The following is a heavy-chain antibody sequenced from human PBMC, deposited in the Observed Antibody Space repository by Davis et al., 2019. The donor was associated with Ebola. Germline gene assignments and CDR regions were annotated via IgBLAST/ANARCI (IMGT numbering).Heavy chain of an antibody. CDR1: GYTFTSYG. CDR3: AREPPGARNGFDY. J-gene: IGHJ4*02. D-gene: IGHD1-14*01. Sequence: ASVKVSCKTFGYTFTSYGISWVRQAPGQGLEWMGMIDIGSGGSGGTDYAQRFQGRVTITKDTSMSTVYMELSGLTSDDTAVYFCAREPPGARNGFDYWGQGTLVSVSS. CDR2: IDIGSGGSGGT. V-gene: IGHV1-18*04.